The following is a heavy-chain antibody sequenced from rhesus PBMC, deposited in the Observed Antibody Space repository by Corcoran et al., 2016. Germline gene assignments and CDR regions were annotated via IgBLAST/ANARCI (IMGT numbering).Heavy chain of an antibody. V-gene: IGHV3S5*01. J-gene: IGHJ3*01. CDR2: INSGGGST. D-gene: IGHD6-31*01. Sequence: EVQLVESGGGLVQPGGSLRPSCAASGFTFSSYGMSWVRQAPGKGLEWVSAINSGGGSTYYADSVKGRFTISRDNAKNPLSLQMNSLRAEATAVYYCAKDNSSGWWGDGDAFDFWGQGLRVTVSS. CDR3: AKDNSSGWWGDGDAFDF. CDR1: GFTFSSYG.